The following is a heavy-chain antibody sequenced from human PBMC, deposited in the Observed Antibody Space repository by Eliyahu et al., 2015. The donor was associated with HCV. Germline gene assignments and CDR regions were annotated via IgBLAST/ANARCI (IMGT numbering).Heavy chain of an antibody. D-gene: IGHD6-19*01. J-gene: IGHJ4*02. CDR2: IYSTGST. CDR3: ARDVISGWIHDY. V-gene: IGHV4-4*07. Sequence: QVQLQESGPGLVKPSETLSLTCTVSGGSNRXYYWSWIRQSAGKGREWIGRIYSTGSTNYNPSFKSRVTMSVDMSKNQFSLNLSSVTAADTAVYYCARDVISGWIHDYWGQGALVTVSS. CDR1: GGSNRXYY.